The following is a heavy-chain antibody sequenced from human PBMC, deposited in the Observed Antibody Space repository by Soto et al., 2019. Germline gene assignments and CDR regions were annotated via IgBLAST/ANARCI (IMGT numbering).Heavy chain of an antibody. CDR2: IYYSGST. CDR3: ARAGGLGYCSGGSCYSVWDPFDI. CDR1: GGSIRSYY. J-gene: IGHJ3*02. V-gene: IGHV4-59*07. Sequence: SDTLSLTCTVSGGSIRSYYWSWIRQPAGKGLEWIGYIYYSGSTNYNPSLKSRVTISVDTSKNQFSLKLSSVTAADTAVYYCARAGGLGYCSGGSCYSVWDPFDIWGQGTMVT. D-gene: IGHD2-15*01.